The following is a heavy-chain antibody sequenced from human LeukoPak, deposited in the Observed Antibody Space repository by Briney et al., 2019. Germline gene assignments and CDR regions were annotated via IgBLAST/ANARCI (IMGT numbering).Heavy chain of an antibody. CDR3: ARATMIVVAFDY. CDR1: GGSISSYY. D-gene: IGHD3-22*01. Sequence: SETLSLTCTVSGGSISSYYWSWIRQPPGKGLEWIGYIYYSGSTNYNPSLKSRVTISVDTSKNQFSLKLSSVTAADTAVYYCARATMIVVAFDYWGQGTLVTVSS. J-gene: IGHJ4*02. CDR2: IYYSGST. V-gene: IGHV4-59*12.